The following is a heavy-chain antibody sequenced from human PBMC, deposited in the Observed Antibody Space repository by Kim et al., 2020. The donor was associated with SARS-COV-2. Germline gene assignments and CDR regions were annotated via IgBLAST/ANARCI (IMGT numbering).Heavy chain of an antibody. CDR3: ARDRGLGSWYGGYYYYGMDV. Sequence: SETLSLTCTVSGGSISSYYWSWIRQPPGKGLEWIGYIYYSGSTNYNPSLKSRVTISVDTSKNQFSLKLSSVTAADTAVYYCARDRGLGSWYGGYYYYGMDVWGQGTTVTVSS. CDR1: GGSISSYY. CDR2: IYYSGST. J-gene: IGHJ6*02. V-gene: IGHV4-59*01. D-gene: IGHD6-13*01.